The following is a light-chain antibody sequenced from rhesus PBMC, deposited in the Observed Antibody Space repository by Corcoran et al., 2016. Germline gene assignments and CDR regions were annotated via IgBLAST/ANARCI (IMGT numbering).Light chain of an antibody. J-gene: IGKJ1*01. V-gene: IGKV3-31*02. CDR3: QETSNLWT. CDR1: QSVRTF. CDR2: TAS. Sequence: EIVMTQSPATLSLSPGETATIACRTSQSVRTFFAWSQQKPGPGPRLLIYTASRRATGVPDRFSGSGSGTDFPLTISSLEPEDFAVYYCQETSNLWTFGQGTKVEIK.